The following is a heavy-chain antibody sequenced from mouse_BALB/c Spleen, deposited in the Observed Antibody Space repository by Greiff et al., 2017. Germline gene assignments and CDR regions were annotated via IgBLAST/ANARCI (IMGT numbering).Heavy chain of an antibody. CDR1: GYTFTSYW. V-gene: IGHV1-87*01. D-gene: IGHD2-12*01. Sequence: QVQLQQSGAELARPGASVKLSCKASGYTFTSYWMQWVKQRPGQGLEWIGAIYPGDGDTRYTQKFKGKATLTADKSSSTAYMQLSSLASEDSAVYYCARSVTTYFDYWGQGTTLTVSS. CDR2: IYPGDGDT. CDR3: ARSVTTYFDY. J-gene: IGHJ2*01.